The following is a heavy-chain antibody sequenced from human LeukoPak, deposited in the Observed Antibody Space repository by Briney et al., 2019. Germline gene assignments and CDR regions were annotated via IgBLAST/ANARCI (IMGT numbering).Heavy chain of an antibody. D-gene: IGHD3-22*01. CDR1: GDSISTFY. V-gene: IGHV4-59*08. CDR3: ARVGGDSSGYYYWYFDL. J-gene: IGHJ2*01. CDR2: IYYSGNT. Sequence: KPSETLSLTCTVSGDSISTFYWSWIRQPPGTGLEWIGYIYYSGNTNYNPSLKSRVTISIDTSKNQFSLKLSSVTAADTAVYYCARVGGDSSGYYYWYFDLWGRGTLVTVSS.